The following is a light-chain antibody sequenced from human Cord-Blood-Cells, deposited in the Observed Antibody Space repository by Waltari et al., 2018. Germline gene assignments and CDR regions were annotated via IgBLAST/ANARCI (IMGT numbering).Light chain of an antibody. CDR1: KWGDKY. CDR3: QAWDSSTAV. V-gene: IGLV3-1*01. CDR2: QDS. Sequence: SYELTQPPSVSVSPGQTASITCSGDKWGDKYACWYQQKPGQSPVLVIYQDSKRPSGIPERFSGSNSGNTATLTISGTQAMDEADYYRQAWDSSTAVFGGGTKLTVL. J-gene: IGLJ3*02.